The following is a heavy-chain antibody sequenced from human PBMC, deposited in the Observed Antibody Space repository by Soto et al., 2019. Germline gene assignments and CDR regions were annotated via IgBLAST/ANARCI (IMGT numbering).Heavy chain of an antibody. CDR2: VIPISGTT. V-gene: IGHV1-69*01. CDR3: ARYRQYYYDSSGRWFDP. Sequence: QVQLVQSGAEVKKPGSSVKVSCKASGGTLSSYAIIWVRQAPGQGLEWMGGVIPISGTTNYAQKFQDRVTIMADESTGTAYMELSSLRSDDTAVYYCARYRQYYYDSSGRWFDPWGQGTLVTVSS. CDR1: GGTLSSYA. J-gene: IGHJ5*02. D-gene: IGHD3-22*01.